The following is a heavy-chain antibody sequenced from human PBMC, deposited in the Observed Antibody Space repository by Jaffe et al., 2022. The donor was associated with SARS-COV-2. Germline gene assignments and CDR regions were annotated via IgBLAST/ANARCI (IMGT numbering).Heavy chain of an antibody. CDR2: TRNKANSYTT. D-gene: IGHD5-12*01. J-gene: IGHJ6*02. CDR1: GFTFSDHY. V-gene: IGHV3-72*01. Sequence: EVQLVESGGGLVQPGGSLRLSCAASGFTFSDHYMDWVRQAPGKGLEWVGRTRNKANSYTTEYAASVKGRFTISRDDSKNSLYLQMNSLKTEDTAVYYCARDLGYSGYDVDYYYYGMDVWGQGTTVTVSS. CDR3: ARDLGYSGYDVDYYYYGMDV.